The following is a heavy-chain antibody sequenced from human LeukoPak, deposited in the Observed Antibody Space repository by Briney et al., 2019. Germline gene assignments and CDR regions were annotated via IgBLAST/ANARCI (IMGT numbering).Heavy chain of an antibody. V-gene: IGHV3-7*01. CDR2: IKQDGSEK. CDR1: GFAFNYAW. CDR3: ARELRTTSRGAFDI. J-gene: IGHJ3*02. D-gene: IGHD4-17*01. Sequence: PGGSLRLSCAASGFAFNYAWVSWVRQAPGKGLEWVANIKQDGSEKYYVDSVKGRFTISRDNAKNSLYLQMNSLRAEDTAVYYCARELRTTSRGAFDIWGQGTMVTVSS.